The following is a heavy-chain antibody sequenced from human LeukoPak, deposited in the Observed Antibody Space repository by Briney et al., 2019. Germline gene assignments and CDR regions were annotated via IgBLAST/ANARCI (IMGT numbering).Heavy chain of an antibody. CDR1: GGSFSGYY. CDR2: INHSGST. CDR3: GRGSAGSTDGYFVY. Sequence: PSETLSLTCAVYGGSFSGYYWSWIRQPPGKGLEWIGEINHSGSTKYNPSLKSRVTISADTSKNQFSLKLSAVNAADTAVYYCGRGSAGSTDGYFVYWGQGTLVTVAS. J-gene: IGHJ4*02. D-gene: IGHD6-25*01. V-gene: IGHV4-34*01.